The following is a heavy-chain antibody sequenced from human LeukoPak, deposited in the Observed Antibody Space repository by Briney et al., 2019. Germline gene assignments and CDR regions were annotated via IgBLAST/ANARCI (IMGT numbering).Heavy chain of an antibody. CDR3: AREGYYDSSGQD. D-gene: IGHD3-22*01. CDR1: GFTFSSYG. V-gene: IGHV3-30*02. CDR2: IRYDGSNK. J-gene: IGHJ4*02. Sequence: TGGSLRLSCAASGFTFSSYGMDWVRQAPGKGLEWVAFIRYDGSNKYYADSVKGRFTISRDNSKNTLYLQMNSLRAEDTAVYYCAREGYYDSSGQDWGQGTLVTVSS.